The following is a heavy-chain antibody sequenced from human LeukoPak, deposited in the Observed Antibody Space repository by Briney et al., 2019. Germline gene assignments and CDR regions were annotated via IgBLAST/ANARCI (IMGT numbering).Heavy chain of an antibody. CDR3: ARLIYYDSINAPYYFDY. V-gene: IGHV4-59*08. CDR1: GGSISSYY. J-gene: IGHJ4*02. Sequence: PSETLSLTCTVSGGSISSYYWSWLRQPPGKGLEWIGYIYYSGSTNYNPSLKSRVTISVDTSKNQFSLKLSSVTAADTAVYYCARLIYYDSINAPYYFDYWGQGTLVTVSS. D-gene: IGHD3-22*01. CDR2: IYYSGST.